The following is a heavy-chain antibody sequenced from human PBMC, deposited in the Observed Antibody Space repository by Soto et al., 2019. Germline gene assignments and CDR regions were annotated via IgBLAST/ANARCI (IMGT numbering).Heavy chain of an antibody. CDR3: ANRGGSPADPFDV. CDR2: IYPGDSDT. CDR1: GYSFTDYW. D-gene: IGHD1-26*01. Sequence: PGESLKISCQTSGYSFTDYWIGWVRQMPGKGLEWMGLIYPGDSDTRNSPSFQGQVTFSVDTSLSTAFLHWSSLKASDTAMYFCANRGGSPADPFDVWGPGTMVTVSS. J-gene: IGHJ3*01. V-gene: IGHV5-51*01.